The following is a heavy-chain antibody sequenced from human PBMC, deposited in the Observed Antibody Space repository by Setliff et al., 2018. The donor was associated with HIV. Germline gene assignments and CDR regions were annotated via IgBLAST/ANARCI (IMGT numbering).Heavy chain of an antibody. CDR1: SDSISSRSDF. CDR3: ARAPTGELDF. D-gene: IGHD7-27*01. V-gene: IGHV4-39*07. CDR2: IYHTGQT. J-gene: IGHJ4*02. Sequence: SETLSLTCTVSSDSISSRSDFWWGWIRQPPGKGLEWLGSIYHTGQTYDNPSLKSRVTISLDTSNDRFSLRLSSVTAADTAVYYCARAPTGELDFWGQGTLVTVSS.